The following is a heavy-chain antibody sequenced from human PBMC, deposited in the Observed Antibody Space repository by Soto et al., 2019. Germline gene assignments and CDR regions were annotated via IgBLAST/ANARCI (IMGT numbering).Heavy chain of an antibody. D-gene: IGHD3-9*01. J-gene: IGHJ5*01. CDR3: AKLRYFDWSAYNWFEY. CDR1: EFTFVGFG. CDR2: ISGSGATT. Sequence: PGGPLRLSCAALEFTFVGFGIPWILQAQGKGLEWASGISGSGATTSYADSVKGRFTVSRDNSKNTLYLQMNSLRVEDTAVYHCAKLRYFDWSAYNWFEYWGQGTPVTVSS. V-gene: IGHV3-23*01.